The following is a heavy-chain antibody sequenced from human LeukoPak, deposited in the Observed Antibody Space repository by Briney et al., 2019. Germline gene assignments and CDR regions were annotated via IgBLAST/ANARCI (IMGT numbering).Heavy chain of an antibody. CDR1: GYTFAAYW. D-gene: IGHD4/OR15-4a*01. V-gene: IGHV5-51*01. J-gene: IGHJ4*02. CDR3: ARQVPFDY. CDR2: MYPGDSDT. Sequence: GESLKISCKASGYTFAAYWIGWVRQMPGKGLQWMGIMYPGDSDTSYSPSFQGQVTMSADKSISTAYLQWSSLKASDTAMYYCARQVPFDYWGQGTLVTVSS.